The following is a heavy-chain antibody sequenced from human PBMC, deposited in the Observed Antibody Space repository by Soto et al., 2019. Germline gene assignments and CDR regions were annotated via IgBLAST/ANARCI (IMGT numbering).Heavy chain of an antibody. D-gene: IGHD5-18*01. CDR1: GGSISSGDYY. Sequence: SETLSLTCTFSGGSISSGDYYLSWIRQPPGKGLEWIGYIYSSGSTHYNPSLQSRVTISADTSKNQVSLKVNSVTAADTAVYYCARDHPHSYGVYYFDYWGQGTPVTVSS. CDR3: ARDHPHSYGVYYFDY. J-gene: IGHJ4*02. CDR2: IYSSGST. V-gene: IGHV4-61*08.